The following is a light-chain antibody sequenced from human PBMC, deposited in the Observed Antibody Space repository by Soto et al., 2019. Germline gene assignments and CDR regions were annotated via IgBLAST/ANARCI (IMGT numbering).Light chain of an antibody. Sequence: DIVMTQSPLSLPVTPGEPASISCRSSQSLLHSNGYNYLDWYLQKPGQSPQLLIYLGSNRASGVPDRFCGIGSGTDFTLTISRVEAEDVGVYYCMQALQTPYTVGQGTKLEIK. V-gene: IGKV2-28*01. CDR1: QSLLHSNGYNY. CDR2: LGS. J-gene: IGKJ2*01. CDR3: MQALQTPYT.